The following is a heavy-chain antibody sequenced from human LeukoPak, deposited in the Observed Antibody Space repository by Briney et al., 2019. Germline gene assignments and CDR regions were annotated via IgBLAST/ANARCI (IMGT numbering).Heavy chain of an antibody. CDR3: ARVALRSYFDY. J-gene: IGHJ4*02. CDR2: IYYSGST. CDR1: GGSISSYY. V-gene: IGHV4-59*12. D-gene: IGHD5-12*01. Sequence: SETLSLTCTVSGGSISSYYWSWIRQPPGKGLEWIGYIYYSGSTNYNPSLKSRVTISVDTSKNQFSLKLSSVTAADTAVYYCARVALRSYFDYWGQGTLVTVSS.